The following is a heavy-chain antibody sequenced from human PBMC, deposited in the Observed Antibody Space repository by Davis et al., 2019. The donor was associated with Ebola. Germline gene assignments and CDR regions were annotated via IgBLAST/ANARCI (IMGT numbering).Heavy chain of an antibody. V-gene: IGHV6-1*01. CDR2: TYYYSKWYN. CDR3: ARGWFRSGMDV. D-gene: IGHD6-19*01. CDR1: GDGVSGNSGA. J-gene: IGHJ6*02. Sequence: HSQTLSLTCAISGDGVSGNSGAWNWIRQSPSRGLEWLGRTYYYSKWYNDYAASVRSRIAVNPDTSKNQFSLLLNSVTPEDTAIYYCARGWFRSGMDVWGQGTTITVSS.